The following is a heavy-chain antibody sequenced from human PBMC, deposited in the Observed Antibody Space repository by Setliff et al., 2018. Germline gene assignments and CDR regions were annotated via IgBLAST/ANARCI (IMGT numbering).Heavy chain of an antibody. CDR2: ISYDGSNK. Sequence: PGGSLRLSCAASGFTFSSYAMHWVRQAPGKGLEWVAVISYDGSNKYYADSVKGRFTISRDNSKNTLYLQMNSLRAEDTAVYYCARDHYGSGTILNYFDYWGQGTLVTVSS. CDR3: ARDHYGSGTILNYFDY. J-gene: IGHJ4*02. V-gene: IGHV3-30*04. D-gene: IGHD3-10*01. CDR1: GFTFSSYA.